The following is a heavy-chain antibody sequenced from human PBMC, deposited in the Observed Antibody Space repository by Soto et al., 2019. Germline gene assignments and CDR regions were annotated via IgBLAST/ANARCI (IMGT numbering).Heavy chain of an antibody. CDR3: ARAVAANGYYFDY. J-gene: IGHJ4*02. V-gene: IGHV4-38-2*02. CDR2: IYHSGST. Sequence: ASDTLSLATTVGGYSSDDAYCLGWVRPTPGKGLEWIESIYHSGSTDYNPSLKRRVTISVDTSKNQFSLKLSSVTAADTAVYYCARAVAANGYYFDYWGQATRVNVSS. CDR1: GYSSDDAYC. D-gene: IGHD6-19*01.